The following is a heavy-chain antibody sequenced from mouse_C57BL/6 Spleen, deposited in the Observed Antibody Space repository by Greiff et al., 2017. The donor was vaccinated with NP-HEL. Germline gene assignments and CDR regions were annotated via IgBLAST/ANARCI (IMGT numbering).Heavy chain of an antibody. CDR1: GYAFSSSW. CDR3: ARSRAYDYDVGAY. V-gene: IGHV1-82*01. CDR2: IYPGDGDT. Sequence: QVQLQQSGPELVKPGASVKISCKASGYAFSSSWMNWVKQRPGKGLEWIGRIYPGDGDTNYNGKFKGKATLTADKSSSTAYMQLSSLTSEDSAVYFCARSRAYDYDVGAYWGQGTLVTVSA. D-gene: IGHD2-4*01. J-gene: IGHJ3*01.